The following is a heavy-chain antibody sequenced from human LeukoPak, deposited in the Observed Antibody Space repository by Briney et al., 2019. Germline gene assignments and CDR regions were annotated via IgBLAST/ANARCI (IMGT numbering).Heavy chain of an antibody. CDR3: ARINERITMVRGGFDP. CDR1: GGSISSYY. V-gene: IGHV4-59*01. CDR2: IYYSGST. J-gene: IGHJ5*02. D-gene: IGHD3-10*01. Sequence: SETLSLTCTVSGGSISSYYWSWIRQPPGKGLEWIGYIYYSGSTNYNPSLKSRVTISVDTSKNQFSLKLSSVTAADTAVYYCARINERITMVRGGFDPWGQGTLVTVSS.